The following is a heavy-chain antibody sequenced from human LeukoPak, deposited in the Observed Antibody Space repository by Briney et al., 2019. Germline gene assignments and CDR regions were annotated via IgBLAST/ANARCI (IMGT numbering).Heavy chain of an antibody. J-gene: IGHJ4*02. Sequence: GGSLRLSCAASGITFSSYTMSWVRQAPGKGLEWVSAISGSGGSTYYADSVKGRFAISRDNSKNTLYLQMNSLRAEDTAVYYCARETVGDYYDSSGYYYPGYWGQGTLVTVSS. CDR3: ARETVGDYYDSSGYYYPGY. V-gene: IGHV3-23*01. CDR2: ISGSGGST. CDR1: GITFSSYT. D-gene: IGHD3-22*01.